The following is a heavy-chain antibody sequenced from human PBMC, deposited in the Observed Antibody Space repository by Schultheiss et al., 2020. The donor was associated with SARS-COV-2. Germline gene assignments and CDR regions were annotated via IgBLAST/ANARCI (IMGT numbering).Heavy chain of an antibody. V-gene: IGHV5-51*01. CDR3: ARLSGGRYYYGMDV. Sequence: GESLKISCKGSGYIFGNYWIAWVRQMPGKGLEWMGIIYPDDSDTRYSPSFQGQVTISADKSISTAYLQWSSLKASDSAMYYCARLSGGRYYYGMDVWGQGTTVTVSS. D-gene: IGHD2-15*01. J-gene: IGHJ6*02. CDR1: GYIFGNYW. CDR2: IYPDDSDT.